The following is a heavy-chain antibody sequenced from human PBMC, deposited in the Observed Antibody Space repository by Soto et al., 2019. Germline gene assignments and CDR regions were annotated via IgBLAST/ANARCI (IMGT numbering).Heavy chain of an antibody. Sequence: GASVKVSCKASGYTFTSYGISWVRQAPGQGLEWMGWISAYNGNTNYAQKLQGRVTMTTDTSTSTAYMELRSLRSDDTAVYYCAVKRGVVAAMSKPRVWFDPWGQGTLLTVSS. CDR3: AVKRGVVAAMSKPRVWFDP. J-gene: IGHJ5*02. V-gene: IGHV1-18*01. CDR2: ISAYNGNT. D-gene: IGHD2-15*01. CDR1: GYTFTSYG.